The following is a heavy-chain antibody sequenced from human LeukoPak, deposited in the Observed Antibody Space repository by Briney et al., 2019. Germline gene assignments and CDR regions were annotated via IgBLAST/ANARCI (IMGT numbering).Heavy chain of an antibody. Sequence: PGGSLRLSCAASGFNFSNHAMSWIRQPPGKGLEWIGYIYYSGSTNYNPSLKSRVTISVDTSKNQFSLKLSSVTAADTAVYYCASAPGIAVAGWFDPWGQGTLVTVSS. CDR3: ASAPGIAVAGWFDP. D-gene: IGHD6-19*01. CDR2: IYYSGST. V-gene: IGHV4-59*11. CDR1: GFNFSNHA. J-gene: IGHJ5*02.